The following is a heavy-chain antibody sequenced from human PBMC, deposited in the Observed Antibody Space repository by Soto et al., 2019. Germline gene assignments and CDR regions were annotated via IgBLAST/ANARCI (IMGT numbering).Heavy chain of an antibody. V-gene: IGHV3-23*01. CDR2: ISGSGGST. CDR1: GFTFSSYA. CDR3: ATTNDKIAAAGTPVAYYFDY. J-gene: IGHJ4*02. D-gene: IGHD6-13*01. Sequence: GGSLRLSCAASGFTFSSYAMSWVRQAPGKGLEWVSAISGSGGSTYYADSVKGRFTISRDNSKNTLYLQMNSLRAEDTAVYYCATTNDKIAAAGTPVAYYFDYWGQGTLVTVSS.